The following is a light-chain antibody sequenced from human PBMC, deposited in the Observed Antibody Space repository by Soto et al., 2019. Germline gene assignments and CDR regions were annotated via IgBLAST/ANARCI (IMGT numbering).Light chain of an antibody. V-gene: IGLV3-21*04. Sequence: SYELTQPPSVSVAPGKTARITCGGNNIGSKSVHWYQQKPGQAPVLVIYYDSDRPSGIPERFSGSNSGNTATLTISRVEAGDEADYYCQVWDSSRFGGGTKLTVL. CDR1: NIGSKS. CDR3: QVWDSSR. CDR2: YDS. J-gene: IGLJ2*01.